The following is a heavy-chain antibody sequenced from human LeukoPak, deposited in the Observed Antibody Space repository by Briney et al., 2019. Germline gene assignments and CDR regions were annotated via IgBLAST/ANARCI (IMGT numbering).Heavy chain of an antibody. V-gene: IGHV3-30-3*01. CDR1: GFTFSSYA. CDR3: ARGESSSWPYYYYGMDV. Sequence: GGSLRLSCAASGFTFSSYAMHWVRQAPGKGLEWVAVISYDGSNKYYADSVKGRFTISRDNSKNTLYLQMNSLRAEDTAVYYCARGESSSWPYYYYGMDVWGQGTTVTVSS. J-gene: IGHJ6*02. D-gene: IGHD6-13*01. CDR2: ISYDGSNK.